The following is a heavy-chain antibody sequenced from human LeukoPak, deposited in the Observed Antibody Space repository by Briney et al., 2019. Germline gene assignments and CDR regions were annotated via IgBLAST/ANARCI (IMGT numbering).Heavy chain of an antibody. CDR2: ISAYNGNT. CDR1: GYTFTSYG. V-gene: IGHV1-18*01. CDR3: ARVYCSSTSCYADIDY. Sequence: ASVNVSCKASGYTFTSYGISWVRQAPGQGLEWMGWISAYNGNTNYAQKLQGRVTMTTDTSTSTAYMELRSLRSDDTAVYYCARVYCSSTSCYADIDYWGQGTLVTVSS. D-gene: IGHD2-2*01. J-gene: IGHJ4*02.